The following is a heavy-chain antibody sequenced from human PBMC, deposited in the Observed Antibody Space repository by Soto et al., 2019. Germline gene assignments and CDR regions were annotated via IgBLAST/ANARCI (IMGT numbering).Heavy chain of an antibody. Sequence: QMQLVQSGPEVKKPGTSVKVSCKASGFTFTSSAVQWVRQARGQRLEWIGWIVVGSGNTNYGQKFKERVTITRDMSTTTANRERSSLRSEDTPVYYGAAGWLRFLESFPKPSYGMDVWGQGTTVTVSS. V-gene: IGHV1-58*01. CDR1: GFTFTSSA. CDR2: IVVGSGNT. CDR3: AAGWLRFLESFPKPSYGMDV. J-gene: IGHJ6*02. D-gene: IGHD3-3*01.